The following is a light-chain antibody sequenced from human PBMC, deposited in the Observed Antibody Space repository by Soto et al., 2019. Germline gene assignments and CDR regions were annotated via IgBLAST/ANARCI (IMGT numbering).Light chain of an antibody. CDR1: QSISHW. J-gene: IGKJ1*01. CDR2: DAS. V-gene: IGKV1-5*01. CDR3: QQYDSVLGT. Sequence: DIQMTHSPSTLSASVGDRVIITCRASQSISHWLAWYQQKPGKAPKFLIYDASSLESGVPSRFSGSGSGTEFTLTISSLQPDDFATYYCQQYDSVLGTFGPGTKVDIK.